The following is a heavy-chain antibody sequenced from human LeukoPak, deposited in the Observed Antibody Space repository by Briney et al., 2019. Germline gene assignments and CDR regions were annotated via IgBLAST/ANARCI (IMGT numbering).Heavy chain of an antibody. CDR3: ARGGYSGPSDI. CDR2: INWNGGST. D-gene: IGHD5-12*01. J-gene: IGHJ3*02. CDR1: RFTVSSYA. Sequence: GPCLRLSCAAARFTVSSYAMSWVRLPPGRGLEWVSGINWNGGSTSYVDSVKGRFTISRDNAKNCLYLQMDCLTTEDPALSYCARGGYSGPSDIWGQGTMVTVSS. V-gene: IGHV3-20*04.